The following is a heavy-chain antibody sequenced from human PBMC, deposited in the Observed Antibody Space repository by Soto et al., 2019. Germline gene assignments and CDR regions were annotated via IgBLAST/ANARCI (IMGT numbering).Heavy chain of an antibody. Sequence: SGPTLVNPTQTLTLTCTFSGFSLSTSGVGVGWIRQPPGKALEWLALIYWDDDKRYSPSLKSRLTINKDTSKNQVVLTMTNMDPVDTATYYCIQSRCGGDCLQSYASHYYYGMDVWGQGTTVTVSS. V-gene: IGHV2-5*02. CDR2: IYWDDDK. CDR1: GFSLSTSGVG. D-gene: IGHD2-21*02. J-gene: IGHJ6*02. CDR3: IQSRCGGDCLQSYASHYYYGMDV.